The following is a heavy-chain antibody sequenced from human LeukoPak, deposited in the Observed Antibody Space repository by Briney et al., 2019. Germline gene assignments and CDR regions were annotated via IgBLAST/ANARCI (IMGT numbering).Heavy chain of an antibody. CDR3: AQGRVGYDRYSADN. D-gene: IGHD5-12*01. Sequence: SVKVSCKASGGTFSSYAISWVRQAPGQGLEWMVGIIPIFGTANYAQKFQGRVTITADESTSTAYMELSSLRSEDTAVYYCAQGRVGYDRYSADNWGQGTLVTVSS. CDR2: IIPIFGTA. J-gene: IGHJ4*02. V-gene: IGHV1-69*01. CDR1: GGTFSSYA.